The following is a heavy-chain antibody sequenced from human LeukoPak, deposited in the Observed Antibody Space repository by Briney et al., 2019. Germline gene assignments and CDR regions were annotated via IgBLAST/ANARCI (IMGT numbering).Heavy chain of an antibody. J-gene: IGHJ4*02. CDR1: GFTFSSYG. CDR2: IRYDGSNK. CDR3: ARAGPGIGIGEFELDFDY. V-gene: IGHV3-30*02. Sequence: GGSLRLSCAASGFTFSSYGMHWVRQAPGKGLEWVAFIRYDGSNKYYADSVKGRFTISRDNSKNTLYLQMNSLRAEDTAVYYCARAGPGIGIGEFELDFDYWGQGTLVTVSS. D-gene: IGHD3-10*01.